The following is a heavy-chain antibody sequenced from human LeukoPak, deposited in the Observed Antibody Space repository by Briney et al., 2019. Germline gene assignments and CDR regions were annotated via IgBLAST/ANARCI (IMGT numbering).Heavy chain of an antibody. CDR1: GYTFTSYY. CDR3: ARHSPDYGSGTYFDY. CDR2: INPSGGST. D-gene: IGHD3-10*01. J-gene: IGHJ4*02. V-gene: IGHV1-46*01. Sequence: ASVTVSCKASGYTFTSYYMHWVRQAPGQGLEWMGIINPSGGSTSYAQKFQGRVTMTRDTSTSTVYMELSSLRSEDTAVYYCARHSPDYGSGTYFDYWGQGTLVTASS.